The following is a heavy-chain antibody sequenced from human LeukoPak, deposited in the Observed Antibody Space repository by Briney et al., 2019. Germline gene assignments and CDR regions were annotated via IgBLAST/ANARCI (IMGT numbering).Heavy chain of an antibody. CDR1: GFTFDDYA. CDR2: ISWNSGSI. Sequence: GGSLRLSCAASGFTFDDYAMHWVRQAPGKGLEWVSGISWNSGSIGYADSVKGRFTIFRDNAKNSLYLQMNSLRAEDMALYYCAKDAGATVTTGVFDYWGQGTLVTVSS. CDR3: AKDAGATVTTGVFDY. J-gene: IGHJ4*02. D-gene: IGHD4-17*01. V-gene: IGHV3-9*03.